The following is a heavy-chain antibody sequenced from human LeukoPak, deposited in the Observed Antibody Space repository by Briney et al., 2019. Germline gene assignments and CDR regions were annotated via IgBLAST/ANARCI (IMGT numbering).Heavy chain of an antibody. V-gene: IGHV4-59*01. CDR2: IYYSGST. CDR3: ARGIRYCSSTSCYRRFNWFDP. D-gene: IGHD2-2*02. J-gene: IGHJ5*02. Sequence: SETLSLTCTVSGGSISSYYWSWIRQPPGKGLEWIGYIYYSGSTNYNPSLKSRVTISVDTSKNQFSLKLSSVTAADTAVYYCARGIRYCSSTSCYRRFNWFDPWGQGTLVTASS. CDR1: GGSISSYY.